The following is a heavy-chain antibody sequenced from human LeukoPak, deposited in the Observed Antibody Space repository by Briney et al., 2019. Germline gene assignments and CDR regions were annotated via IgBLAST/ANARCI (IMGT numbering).Heavy chain of an antibody. CDR1: GGSFSGYY. CDR3: ARRYYYDSSGYPSYYFDY. D-gene: IGHD3-22*01. CDR2: INHSGST. J-gene: IGHJ4*02. V-gene: IGHV4-34*01. Sequence: KTSETLSLTCAVYGGSFSGYYWSWIRQPPGKGLEWIGEINHSGSTNYNPSLKSRVTISVDTSKNQFSLKLSSVTAADTAVYYCARRYYYDSSGYPSYYFDYWGQGTLVTVSS.